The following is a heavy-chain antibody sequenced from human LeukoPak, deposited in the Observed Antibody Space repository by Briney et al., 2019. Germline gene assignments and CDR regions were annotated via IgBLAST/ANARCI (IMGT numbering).Heavy chain of an antibody. V-gene: IGHV3-23*01. D-gene: IGHD2-15*01. CDR2: ISGSGGST. CDR1: GVTFSSYA. CDR3: AKGEQLYCSGGSCYSPFDY. J-gene: IGHJ4*02. Sequence: PGGSLRLSCAASGVTFSSYAMSWVRQAPGKGLEWVSAISGSGGSTYYADSVKGRFTISRDNSKNTLYLQMNSLRAEDTAVYYCAKGEQLYCSGGSCYSPFDYWGQGTLVTVSS.